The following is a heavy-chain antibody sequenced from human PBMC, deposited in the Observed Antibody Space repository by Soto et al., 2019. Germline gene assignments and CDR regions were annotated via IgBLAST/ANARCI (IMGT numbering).Heavy chain of an antibody. Sequence: QVQLVESGGGVVQPGRSLRLSCAASGFTFSSYGMHWVRQAPGKGLEWVAVISYDGSNKYYADSVKGRFTISRDNSKNTLYLQMNSLRAEDTAVYYCAKDGPGSSHFDYWGQGTLVTVSS. CDR3: AKDGPGSSHFDY. J-gene: IGHJ4*02. CDR2: ISYDGSNK. D-gene: IGHD6-6*01. CDR1: GFTFSSYG. V-gene: IGHV3-30*18.